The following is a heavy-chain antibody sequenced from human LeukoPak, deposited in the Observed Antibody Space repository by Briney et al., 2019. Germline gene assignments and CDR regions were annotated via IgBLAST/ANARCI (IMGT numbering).Heavy chain of an antibody. V-gene: IGHV5-51*01. J-gene: IGHJ4*02. CDR2: IHPGDSDI. D-gene: IGHD1-1*01. CDR3: ARLQRTAGTYYDY. Sequence: GESLKISCKGSGYSFPNYWIGWVRQMPGKGLEWMGIIHPGDSDIRYSPSFQGHVTISADKSISTAYLQWSSLKASDTATYYCARLQRTAGTYYDYWGQGTLVTVSS. CDR1: GYSFPNYW.